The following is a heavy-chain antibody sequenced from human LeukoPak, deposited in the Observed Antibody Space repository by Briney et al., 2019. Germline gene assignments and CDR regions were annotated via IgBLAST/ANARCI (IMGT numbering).Heavy chain of an antibody. Sequence: PSETLSLTCTVSGGSISSYYWSWIRQPPGKGLEYIGYIYYSGYTNYNPSLKSRVTISVDTSKNQFSLKLSSVTAADTAVYYCATPVFHGSDPSLYYYYMAVWGKGTTVTISS. D-gene: IGHD3-10*01. V-gene: IGHV4-59*01. CDR1: GGSISSYY. J-gene: IGHJ6*03. CDR2: IYYSGYT. CDR3: ATPVFHGSDPSLYYYYMAV.